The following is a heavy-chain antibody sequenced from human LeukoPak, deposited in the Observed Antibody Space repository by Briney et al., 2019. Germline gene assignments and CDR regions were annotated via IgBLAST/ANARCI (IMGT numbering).Heavy chain of an antibody. CDR3: ARDPPRGSGRAFDV. CDR2: IYHSENT. Sequence: SETLSLTXTVSGDSISYYYWSWIRQPPGKGLEWIGSIYHSENTNYNPSLESRVTISVDTSKNQFSLVLRSVTPADTAVYYCARDPPRGSGRAFDVWGQGTLVTVSS. J-gene: IGHJ3*01. V-gene: IGHV4-59*01. D-gene: IGHD1-26*01. CDR1: GDSISYYY.